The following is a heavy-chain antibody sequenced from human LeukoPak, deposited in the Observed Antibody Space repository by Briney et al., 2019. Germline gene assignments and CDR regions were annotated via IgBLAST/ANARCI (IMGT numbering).Heavy chain of an antibody. CDR1: GGSISSYY. J-gene: IGHJ6*02. CDR2: IYYSGST. Sequence: SETLSLTCNVSGGSISSYYWSWIRQPPGKGLEWIGYIYYSGSTNYNPSLKSRVTIPVDTSKNQFSLKLSSVTAADTAVYYCARERDDYYYYGMDVWGQGTTVTVSS. CDR3: ARERDDYYYYGMDV. V-gene: IGHV4-59*01.